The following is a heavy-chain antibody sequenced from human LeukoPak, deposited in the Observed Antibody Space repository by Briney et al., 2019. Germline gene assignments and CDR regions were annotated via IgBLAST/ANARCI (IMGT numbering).Heavy chain of an antibody. J-gene: IGHJ4*02. CDR2: ISGSGGST. CDR1: GFTFSTFA. CDR3: AKAGWGYCSGGSCYGDY. D-gene: IGHD2-15*01. V-gene: IGHV3-23*01. Sequence: GSLRLSCAASGFTFSTFAMTWVRQAPGKGLEWVSAISGSGGSTYYADSVKGRFTISRDNSKNTLYLQMNSLRAEDTAVYYCAKAGWGYCSGGSCYGDYWGQGTLVTVSS.